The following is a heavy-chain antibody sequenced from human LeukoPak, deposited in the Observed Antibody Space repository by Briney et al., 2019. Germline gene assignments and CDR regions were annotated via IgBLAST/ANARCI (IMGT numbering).Heavy chain of an antibody. D-gene: IGHD6-13*01. CDR3: SRAYSTGWFGINDY. J-gene: IGHJ4*02. CDR1: GFAFSVYA. Sequence: GGSLRLSCTASGFAFSVYATSWVRQAPGKGLEWVGFIRNKANGGTADYAASVKDRFTISGDDSKTIAYLQMNSLKTEDTAVYYCSRAYSTGWFGINDYWGQGGLVTVSS. V-gene: IGHV3-49*04. CDR2: IRNKANGGTA.